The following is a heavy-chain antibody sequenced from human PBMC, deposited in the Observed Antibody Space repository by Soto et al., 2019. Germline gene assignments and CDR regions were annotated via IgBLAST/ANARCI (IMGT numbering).Heavy chain of an antibody. V-gene: IGHV3-21*01. CDR3: ARDLFSCGYSTS. D-gene: IGHD6-13*01. Sequence: DSVKGRFTISRDNAKNSLYLPMNSLRAEDTAVYYCARDLFSCGYSTSWGKGTLVTVSS. J-gene: IGHJ4*02.